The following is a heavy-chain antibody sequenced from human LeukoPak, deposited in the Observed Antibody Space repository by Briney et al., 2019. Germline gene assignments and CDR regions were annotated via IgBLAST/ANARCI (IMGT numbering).Heavy chain of an antibody. J-gene: IGHJ5*02. CDR3: ARDDYGGYYP. CDR2: IDANSGGT. Sequence: AAVKVSCKASGFPFTGYYMHWVRQAPGQGLEWMGWIDANSGGTSYAQKFQGRVTMTRDTSITTVYMELSSLRSDDTAVYYCARDDYGGYYPWGQGTLVTVSS. CDR1: GFPFTGYY. V-gene: IGHV1-2*02. D-gene: IGHD4-17*01.